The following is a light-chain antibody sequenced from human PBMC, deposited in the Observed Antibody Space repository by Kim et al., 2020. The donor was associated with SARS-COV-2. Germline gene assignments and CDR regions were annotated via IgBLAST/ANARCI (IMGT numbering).Light chain of an antibody. J-gene: IGLJ3*02. CDR2: YDS. CDR3: QVWDSSSDHWV. Sequence: SYELTQPPSVSVAPGKTARITCGGNNIGSKSVHWYQQKPGQAPVLVIYYDSDRPSGIPERFSGSNSGNTATLTISRVEAGDEADYYCQVWDSSSDHWVFCGGTKLTVL. V-gene: IGLV3-21*04. CDR1: NIGSKS.